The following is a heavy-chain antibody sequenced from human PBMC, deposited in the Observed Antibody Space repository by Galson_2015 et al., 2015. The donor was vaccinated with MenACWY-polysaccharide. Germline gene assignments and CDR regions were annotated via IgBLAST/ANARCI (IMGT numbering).Heavy chain of an antibody. CDR2: ISPGSENA. CDR3: VKGGWGDN. V-gene: IGHV3-23*01. Sequence: SLRLSCAASGSNFSILVMTWVRQGPGKGLEWVSAISPGSENAYYSDSVKGRFSISRDNSKDTLYLQMDSLRAKDTAVYYCVKGGWGDNCGQGTLVTVSS. D-gene: IGHD3-16*01. J-gene: IGHJ4*02. CDR1: GSNFSILV.